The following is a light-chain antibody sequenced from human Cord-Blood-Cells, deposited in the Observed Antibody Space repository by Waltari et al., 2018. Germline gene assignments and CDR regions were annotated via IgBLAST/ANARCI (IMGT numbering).Light chain of an antibody. J-gene: IGLJ2*01. V-gene: IGLV2-14*01. CDR1: SSDVGGYNY. CDR2: DVS. CDR3: SSYTSSSVV. Sequence: QSALTQPASVSGSPGQSLAISCTGTSSDVGGYNYVSWYQQHPGKAPKIMIYDVSNRPSGVSNRFSGSKSGNTASLTISGLQAEDEADYYCSSYTSSSVVFGGGTKLTVL.